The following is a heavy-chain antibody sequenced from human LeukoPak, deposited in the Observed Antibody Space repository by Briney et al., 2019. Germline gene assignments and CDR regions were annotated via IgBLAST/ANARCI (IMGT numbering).Heavy chain of an antibody. D-gene: IGHD1-26*01. J-gene: IGHJ6*02. V-gene: IGHV3-23*01. CDR3: AREESGSYFEYYYYGMDV. CDR1: GFTFSNYA. CDR2: NSGSGDDT. Sequence: GGSLRLSCAASGFTFSNYAMTWVRQAPGKGLEWVSSNSGSGDDTYYADSVKGRFTISRDNSKNTLYLQMNSLRAEDTAVYYCAREESGSYFEYYYYGMDVWGQGTTVTVSS.